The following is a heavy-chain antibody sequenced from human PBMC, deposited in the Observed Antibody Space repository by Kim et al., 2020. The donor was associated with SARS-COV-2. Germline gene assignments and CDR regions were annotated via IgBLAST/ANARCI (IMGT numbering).Heavy chain of an antibody. CDR2: IYYSGST. CDR3: ARLYANYDFWSGYGFDY. V-gene: IGHV4-59*08. J-gene: IGHJ4*02. D-gene: IGHD3-3*01. CDR1: GGSISSYY. Sequence: SETLSLTCTVSGGSISSYYWSWIRQPPGKGLEWIGYIYYSGSTNYNPSLKSRVTISVDTSKNQFSLKLSSVTAADTAVYYCARLYANYDFWSGYGFDYWGQGTLVTVSS.